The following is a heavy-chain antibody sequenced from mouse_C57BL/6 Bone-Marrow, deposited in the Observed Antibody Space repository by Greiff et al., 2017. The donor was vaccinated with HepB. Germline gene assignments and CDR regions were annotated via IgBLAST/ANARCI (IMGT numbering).Heavy chain of an antibody. V-gene: IGHV1-55*01. CDR2: IYPGSGST. CDR3: ARSELRITTVVPYAMDY. Sequence: VQLQQPGAELVKPGASVKMSCKASGYTFTSYWITWVKQRPGQGLEWIGDIYPGSGSTNYNEKFKSKATLTVDTSSSTAYMQLSSLTSEDSAVYYCARSELRITTVVPYAMDYWGQGTSVTVSS. CDR1: GYTFTSYW. D-gene: IGHD1-1*01. J-gene: IGHJ4*01.